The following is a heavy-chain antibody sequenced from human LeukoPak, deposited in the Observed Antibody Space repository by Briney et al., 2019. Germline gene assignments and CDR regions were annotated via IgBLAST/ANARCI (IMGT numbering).Heavy chain of an antibody. CDR1: GFTFNNYN. CDR3: ARVYYSNSYDYWYFDL. J-gene: IGHJ2*01. CDR2: ITRDSIYT. V-gene: IGHV3-21*04. D-gene: IGHD6-13*01. Sequence: PGGSLRLSCAASGFTFNNYNMNWVRQTPGKGLEWVSSITRDSIYTFYAGSVRGRFTISRDNAKNLLSLQMNSLRAEDTAVYYCARVYYSNSYDYWYFDLWGRGTLVTVSP.